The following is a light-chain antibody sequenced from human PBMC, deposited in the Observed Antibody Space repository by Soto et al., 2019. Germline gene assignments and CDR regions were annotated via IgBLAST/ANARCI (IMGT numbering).Light chain of an antibody. CDR3: ATWDNSLNAVV. J-gene: IGLJ2*01. Sequence: QSVLTQPPSTSGAPGQMVTISCSGSSSNIGSNAVNWYHHLPGAAPKLLIYSNNQRPSGVPDRVSGSKSGTSASLAISGLQSEDEADYYCATWDNSLNAVVFGGGTKVTVL. CDR1: SSNIGSNA. V-gene: IGLV1-44*01. CDR2: SNN.